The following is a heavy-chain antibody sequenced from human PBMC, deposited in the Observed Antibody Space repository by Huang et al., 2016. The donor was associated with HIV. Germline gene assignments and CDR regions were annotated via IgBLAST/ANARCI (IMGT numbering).Heavy chain of an antibody. CDR3: ARSAVPGDGDWFDP. J-gene: IGHJ5*02. CDR2: ISYDGRNK. CDR1: GFTFTNYA. Sequence: QVQLVESGGGLVQPGRSLRLSCAASGFTFTNYAIHWVRQAPGKGLEGVAFISYDGRNKLYADSVKGRFTIARDNSKSTLYRLMNSLGVDDTALYYCARSAVPGDGDWFDPWGQGTLVTVSS. D-gene: IGHD6-19*01. V-gene: IGHV3-30*04.